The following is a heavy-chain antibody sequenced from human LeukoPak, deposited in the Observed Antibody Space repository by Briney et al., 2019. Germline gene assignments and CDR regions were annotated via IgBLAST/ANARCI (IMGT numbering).Heavy chain of an antibody. CDR2: IRYDGSNK. Sequence: GGSLRLSCAASGFTFSSYGMHWVRQAPGKGLEGVAFIRYDGSNKYYADSVKGRFTIYRDNYKNTLYLQMNSLRAEDTAVYYCARDGRLFEYYYYYMDVWGKGTTVTVSS. V-gene: IGHV3-30*02. J-gene: IGHJ6*03. CDR3: ARDGRLFEYYYYYMDV. D-gene: IGHD3-22*01. CDR1: GFTFSSYG.